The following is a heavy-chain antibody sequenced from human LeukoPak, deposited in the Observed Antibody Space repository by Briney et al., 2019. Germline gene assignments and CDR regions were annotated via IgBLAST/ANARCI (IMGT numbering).Heavy chain of an antibody. Sequence: SETLSLTCAVYGGSFSGYYWSWIRQPPGKGLEWIGEINHSGSTNYNPSLKSRVTISVDTSKNQFSLKLSSVTAADTAVYYCARGPPSMVRGVRYGPWGQGTLVTVSS. CDR3: ARGPPSMVRGVRYGP. V-gene: IGHV4-34*01. D-gene: IGHD3-10*01. J-gene: IGHJ5*02. CDR2: INHSGST. CDR1: GGSFSGYY.